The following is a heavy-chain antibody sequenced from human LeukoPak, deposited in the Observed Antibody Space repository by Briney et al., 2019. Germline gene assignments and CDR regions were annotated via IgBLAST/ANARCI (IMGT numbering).Heavy chain of an antibody. V-gene: IGHV3-9*01. CDR2: ISWNSGSI. D-gene: IGHD2-2*01. J-gene: IGHJ6*03. CDR1: GFTFDDYA. Sequence: GRSLRLSCAASGFTFDDYAMHWVRQAPGKGLEWVSGISWNSGSIGYADSVKGRFTISRDNAKNSLYLQMNSLRAEDTAVYYCAKGDCSSTSCSTHYYYYYMDVWGKGTTVTVSS. CDR3: AKGDCSSTSCSTHYYYYYMDV.